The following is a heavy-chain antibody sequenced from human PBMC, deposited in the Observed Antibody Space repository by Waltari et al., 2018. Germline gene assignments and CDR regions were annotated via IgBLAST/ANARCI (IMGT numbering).Heavy chain of an antibody. CDR3: ARDKGVEPTTRFDY. D-gene: IGHD1-26*01. CDR1: GFKFRNAW. J-gene: IGHJ4*02. CDR2: VTSDDKT. Sequence: EVQLVESGGALVGPGGSLRLSCAASGFKFRNAWMNWIRQTPGKGLEWLSIVTSDDKTYYADSVKGRFTISRDNSKNTLYLEMSSLTAEDTAVYYCARDKGVEPTTRFDYWGQGTLVTVSS. V-gene: IGHV3-53*04.